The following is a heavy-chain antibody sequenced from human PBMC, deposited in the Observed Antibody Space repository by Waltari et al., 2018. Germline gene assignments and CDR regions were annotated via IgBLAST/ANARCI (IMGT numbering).Heavy chain of an antibody. J-gene: IGHJ4*02. CDR3: AKDLGGYSSSWYEAGTDY. CDR1: GFTFSSYG. V-gene: IGHV3-30*18. D-gene: IGHD6-13*01. Sequence: SCAASGFTFSSYGMHWVRQAPGKGLEWVAVIWYDGSNKYYADSVKGRFTISRDNSKNTLYLQMNSLRAEDTAMYYCAKDLGGYSSSWYEAGTDYWGQGTLVTVSS. CDR2: IWYDGSNK.